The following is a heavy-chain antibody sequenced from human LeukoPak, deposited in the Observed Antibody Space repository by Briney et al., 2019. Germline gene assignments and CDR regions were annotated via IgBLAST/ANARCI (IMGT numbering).Heavy chain of an antibody. J-gene: IGHJ4*02. V-gene: IGHV3-9*01. D-gene: IGHD5-12*01. CDR1: GFTFSNYA. CDR2: ISWNSGSI. Sequence: PGGSLRLSCGASGFTFSNYAMTWVRQAPGKGLEWVSGISWNSGSIGYADSVKGRFTISRDNAKNSLYLQMNSLRAEDTALYYCAKDMGYSGYDPFDYWGQGTLVTVSS. CDR3: AKDMGYSGYDPFDY.